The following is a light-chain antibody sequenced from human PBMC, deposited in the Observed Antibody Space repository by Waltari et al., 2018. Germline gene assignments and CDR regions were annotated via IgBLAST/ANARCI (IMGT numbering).Light chain of an antibody. Sequence: QSVLTQPPSASGTPGPKVTISCTGSSSNIGSNYVYWYQQLPGTAPKLLIFKNNQRPSGVPDRFSDSKSGTSASLAINGLRSEDEADYYCAAWDDSLSGLVLGGGTKVTVL. CDR3: AAWDDSLSGLV. V-gene: IGLV1-47*01. J-gene: IGLJ3*02. CDR2: KNN. CDR1: SSNIGSNY.